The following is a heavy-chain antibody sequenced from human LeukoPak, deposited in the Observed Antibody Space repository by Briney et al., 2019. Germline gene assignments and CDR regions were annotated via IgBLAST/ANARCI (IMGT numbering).Heavy chain of an antibody. CDR3: ARGYYYDSTVRARNWFDP. J-gene: IGHJ5*02. CDR2: IYHSGST. Sequence: SETLSLTCTVSGYSISSGYYWGWIRQPPGKGLEWIGSIYHSGSTYYNPSLKSRVTISVDTSKNQFSLKLSSVTAADTAVYYCARGYYYDSTVRARNWFDPWGQGTLVTVSS. CDR1: GYSISSGYY. D-gene: IGHD3-22*01. V-gene: IGHV4-38-2*02.